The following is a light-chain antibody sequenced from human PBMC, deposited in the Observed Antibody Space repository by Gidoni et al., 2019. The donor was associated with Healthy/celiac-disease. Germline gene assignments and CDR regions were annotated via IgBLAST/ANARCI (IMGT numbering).Light chain of an antibody. J-gene: IGLJ3*02. V-gene: IGLV3-9*01. CDR3: QVWDSSTAVWV. Sequence: SYALTQPLSVSVALGQTARITCGGNNIGRKNVHWYQQKPGQAPVRVIYRDSNRPSGIPERFSGSNSGNTATLTISRAQAGDEADYYCQVWDSSTAVWVFGGGTKLTVL. CDR1: NIGRKN. CDR2: RDS.